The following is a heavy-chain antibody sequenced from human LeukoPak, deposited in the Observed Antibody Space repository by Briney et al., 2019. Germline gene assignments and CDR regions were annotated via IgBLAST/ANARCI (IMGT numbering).Heavy chain of an antibody. CDR2: MSGSGGST. CDR3: ASDSTSSYYFDY. CDR1: GFTFSNYA. Sequence: GGSLRLSCAASGFTFSNYAMSWVRQAPGKGLEWVSAMSGSGGSTYYADSVKGRFTISRDNANNSLCLQMNSLRAEDTAVYYCASDSTSSYYFDYWGQGTLVTFSS. J-gene: IGHJ4*02. V-gene: IGHV3-23*01. D-gene: IGHD6-6*01.